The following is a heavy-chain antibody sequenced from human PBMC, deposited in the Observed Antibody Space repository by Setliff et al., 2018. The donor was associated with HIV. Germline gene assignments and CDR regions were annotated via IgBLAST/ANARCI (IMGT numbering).Heavy chain of an antibody. D-gene: IGHD3-10*01. CDR3: ASIAFDFGRGAAGGYYYGMDV. V-gene: IGHV1-46*02. CDR1: GYYFNIDY. J-gene: IGHJ6*02. Sequence: ASVKVSCKTFGYYFNIDYMHWVRQAPGQGLEWMAMVSPFDDGTNYAQKFQGRVTMTRDTSTSTVYMELRGLRSEDSAVYYCASIAFDFGRGAAGGYYYGMDVWGQGTTVTAP. CDR2: VSPFDDGT.